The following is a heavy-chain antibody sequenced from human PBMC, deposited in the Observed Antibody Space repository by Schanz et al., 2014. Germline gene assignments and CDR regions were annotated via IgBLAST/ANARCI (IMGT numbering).Heavy chain of an antibody. CDR3: VRDAGRDGYNLAFDV. J-gene: IGHJ3*01. V-gene: IGHV3-53*01. Sequence: EVQLVESGGGLIHPGGSLRLSCAASGFTFSTYAMNWVRQAPGKGLECVSVLYTGGSTFYAESVRGRFFISRDSSKNTLFLHMNSLRAEDTAVYYCVRDAGRDGYNLAFDVWGQGTLVTVSS. D-gene: IGHD1-1*01. CDR1: GFTFSTYA. CDR2: LYTGGST.